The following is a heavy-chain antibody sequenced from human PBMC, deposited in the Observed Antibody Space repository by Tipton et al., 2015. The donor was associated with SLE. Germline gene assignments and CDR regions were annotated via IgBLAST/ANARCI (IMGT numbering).Heavy chain of an antibody. J-gene: IGHJ4*02. V-gene: IGHV4-39*07. CDR2: IYYSGRT. D-gene: IGHD1-26*01. CDR1: VGSISSSSYY. CDR3: ARDGFSGRGSSRFDY. Sequence: TLSLTCTVSVGSISSSSYYWGWIRQPPGKGLEWIGSIYYSGRTYYNPSLKSRVTISVDTSKNQVSLKLRSVTAADTAVYYCARDGFSGRGSSRFDYWGQGTLVTVSS.